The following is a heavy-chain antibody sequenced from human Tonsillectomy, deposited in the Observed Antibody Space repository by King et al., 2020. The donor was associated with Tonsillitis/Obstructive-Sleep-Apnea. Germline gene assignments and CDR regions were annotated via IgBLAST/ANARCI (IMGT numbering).Heavy chain of an antibody. J-gene: IGHJ4*02. CDR2: INHSGST. D-gene: IGHD1-20*01. CDR3: ARGISGTTTFEY. Sequence: VQLPQWGAGLLKPSETLSLPCAVYGGSFSGYYWSWIRQPPGKGLEWIGEINHSGSTNFNPSLKSRITISVDTSKNQFSLKLSSVTAADTAVYYCARGISGTTTFEYWGQGTLVTVSS. V-gene: IGHV4-34*01. CDR1: GGSFSGYY.